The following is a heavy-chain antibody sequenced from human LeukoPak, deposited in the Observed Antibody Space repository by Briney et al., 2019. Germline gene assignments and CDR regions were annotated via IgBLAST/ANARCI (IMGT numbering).Heavy chain of an antibody. CDR3: ARGNWFDP. Sequence: SQTLSLTCAVSGGSISSGGYSWSWIRQPPGKGLQWNGNIYQSGSTNYSPSLKSRVTIAVDRSKNQLSLKLTSVTAADTAVYYCARGNWFDPWGQGTPVTVSS. CDR1: GGSISSGGYS. V-gene: IGHV4-30-2*01. CDR2: IYQSGST. J-gene: IGHJ5*02.